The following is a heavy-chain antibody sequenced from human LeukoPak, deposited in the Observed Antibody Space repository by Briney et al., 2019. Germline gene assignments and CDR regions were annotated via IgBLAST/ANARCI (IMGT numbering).Heavy chain of an antibody. CDR3: ARDGDYGDYSFDYYYGMDV. CDR1: GYTFTSYG. D-gene: IGHD4-17*01. V-gene: IGHV1-18*01. Sequence: GASVKVSCKASGYTFTSYGISWVRQAPGQGLEWMGWISAYNGNTNYAQKLQGRVTMTTDTSTSTAYMELRSLRSDDTAVYYCARDGDYGDYSFDYYYGMDVWGQGITVTVSS. CDR2: ISAYNGNT. J-gene: IGHJ6*02.